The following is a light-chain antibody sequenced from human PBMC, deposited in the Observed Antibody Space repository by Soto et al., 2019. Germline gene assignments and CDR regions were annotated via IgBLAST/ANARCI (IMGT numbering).Light chain of an antibody. CDR2: AAS. CDR3: QQSYITPT. Sequence: DIQLTQSPSSLSASVGVRVTLTCRASQSIGNYLNWYQHKPGKAPKLLIYAASSLQSGVPARFSRTGSGTDFTLTITRLQHEDFATCYGQQSYITPTCGPGTRVDIK. CDR1: QSIGNY. V-gene: IGKV1-39*01. J-gene: IGKJ3*01.